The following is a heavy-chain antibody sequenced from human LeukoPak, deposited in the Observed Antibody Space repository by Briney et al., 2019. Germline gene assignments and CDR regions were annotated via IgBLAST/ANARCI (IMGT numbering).Heavy chain of an antibody. V-gene: IGHV4-4*02. Sequence: SETLSLTCAVSGGSISSSNWWSWVRQPPGKGLEWIGEIYHSGSTYYNPSLKSRVTISVDTSKNQFSLKLSSVTAADTAVYYCARLSGWYEGFDYWGQGTLVTVSS. D-gene: IGHD6-19*01. CDR1: GGSISSSNW. CDR3: ARLSGWYEGFDY. J-gene: IGHJ4*02. CDR2: IYHSGST.